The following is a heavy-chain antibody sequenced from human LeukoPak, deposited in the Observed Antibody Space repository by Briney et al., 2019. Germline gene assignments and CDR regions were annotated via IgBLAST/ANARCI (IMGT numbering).Heavy chain of an antibody. CDR2: IRSEENKI. J-gene: IGHJ3*01. V-gene: IGHV3-30*02. D-gene: IGHD1-26*01. CDR1: GFTFSDFG. CDR3: ARGAGTYYGTDTFDL. Sequence: GGSLRLSCEASGFTFSDFGLHWVRQAPGKGLEWVAFIRSEENKIYYLAFVRGRFTISRDNSKNTLFLQMSSLRHEDTAVYYCARGAGTYYGTDTFDLWGQGTMVTVSS.